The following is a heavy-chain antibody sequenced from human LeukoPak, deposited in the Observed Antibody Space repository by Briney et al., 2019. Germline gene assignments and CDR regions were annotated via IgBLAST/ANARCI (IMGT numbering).Heavy chain of an antibody. CDR2: ISSSSSYI. J-gene: IGHJ4*02. D-gene: IGHD2-8*02. V-gene: IGHV3-21*01. CDR3: TRGLLGIDY. Sequence: GGSLRLSCAASGFAFSSYSMNWVRQAPGKGLEWVSSISSSSSYIYYADSVKGRFTISRDNSKNTLYLQMNSLRAEDTAVYYCTRGLLGIDYWGQGTLVTVSS. CDR1: GFAFSSYS.